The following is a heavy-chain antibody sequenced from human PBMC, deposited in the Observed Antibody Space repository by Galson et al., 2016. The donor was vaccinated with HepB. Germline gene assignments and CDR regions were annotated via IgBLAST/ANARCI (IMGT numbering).Heavy chain of an antibody. J-gene: IGHJ4*02. CDR2: ITSSGNYA. V-gene: IGHV3-11*06. CDR3: ARFYDFWSGSYYFDY. Sequence: SLRLSCAASGFTFSDYYMTWIRQAPGKGLEYISYITSSGNYAYYADSVKGRFTISRDNVKNSLYLRMNSLTVEDTAMYYCARFYDFWSGSYYFDYWGPGTLVTVSS. CDR1: GFTFSDYY. D-gene: IGHD3-3*01.